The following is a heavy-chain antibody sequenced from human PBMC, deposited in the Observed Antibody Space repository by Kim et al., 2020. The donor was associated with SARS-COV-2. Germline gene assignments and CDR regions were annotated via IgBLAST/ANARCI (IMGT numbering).Heavy chain of an antibody. J-gene: IGHJ4*02. Sequence: SETLSLTCTVSGGSISSYYWSWIRQPPGKGLDWIGYIYYSGSTNYNPSLKSRVTISVDTSKNQFSLKLSSVTAADTAVYYCARVYDSSGYYFDYWGQGTLVTVSS. V-gene: IGHV4-59*01. D-gene: IGHD3-22*01. CDR3: ARVYDSSGYYFDY. CDR2: IYYSGST. CDR1: GGSISSYY.